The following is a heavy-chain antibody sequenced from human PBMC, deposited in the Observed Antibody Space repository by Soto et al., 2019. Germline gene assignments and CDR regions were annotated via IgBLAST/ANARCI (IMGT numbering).Heavy chain of an antibody. CDR1: GFTFSSYE. Sequence: GGSLRLSCAASGFTFSSYEMNWVRQAPGKGLEWVSYISSSGSTIYYADSVKGRSTVSRDNAKNSLCLLKKSLRAEDTAVYYCAKDYSNPIMYYYYYYGMDVWGQGTTVTVSS. J-gene: IGHJ6*02. CDR2: ISSSGSTI. D-gene: IGHD4-4*01. V-gene: IGHV3-48*03. CDR3: AKDYSNPIMYYYYYYGMDV.